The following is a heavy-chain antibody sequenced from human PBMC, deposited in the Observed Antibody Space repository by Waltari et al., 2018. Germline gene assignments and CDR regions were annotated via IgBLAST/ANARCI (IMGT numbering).Heavy chain of an antibody. CDR1: GGSISSYY. V-gene: IGHV4-4*07. CDR2: IYISGST. D-gene: IGHD3-3*01. Sequence: QVQLQETGPGLVKPSETLSLTCTGSGGSISSYYWSWIRQPAGKGLEWIGRIYISGSTNYNPSLKSRVTMSLDTSKNHFSLTLSSVTAADTAVYYCARVFWTSASSGVSFLDPWGQGTLVTVSS. J-gene: IGHJ5*02. CDR3: ARVFWTSASSGVSFLDP.